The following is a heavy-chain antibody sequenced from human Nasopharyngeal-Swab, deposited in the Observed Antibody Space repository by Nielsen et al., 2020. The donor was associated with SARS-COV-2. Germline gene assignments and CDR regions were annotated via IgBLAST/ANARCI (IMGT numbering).Heavy chain of an antibody. D-gene: IGHD6-6*01. CDR1: GGTFSSYA. CDR2: IIPIFGTA. V-gene: IGHV1-69*13. CDR3: ARRPHSSSSGDYYYGMDV. J-gene: IGHJ6*02. Sequence: SVKVSCKASGGTFSSYAISWVRQAPGQGLEWMGGIIPIFGTANYAQKFQGRVTITADESTSTAYMELSSLRSEDTAVYYCARRPHSSSSGDYYYGMDVWGQGTTVTVSS.